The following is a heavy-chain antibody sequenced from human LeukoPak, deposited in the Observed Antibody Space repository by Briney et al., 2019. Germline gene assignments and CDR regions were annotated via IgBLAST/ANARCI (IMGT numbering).Heavy chain of an antibody. Sequence: ASVKVSCKASGYTFSGYYIHWVRQAPGQGLEWMGCINPNSGGTDYAQKFHDRVTMTRDTSISTAYLQWSSLKASDTAMYYCARPGWLWFGELPTDAFDIWGQGTMVTVSS. CDR2: INPNSGGT. V-gene: IGHV1-2*02. CDR1: GYTFSGYY. J-gene: IGHJ3*02. D-gene: IGHD3-10*01. CDR3: ARPGWLWFGELPTDAFDI.